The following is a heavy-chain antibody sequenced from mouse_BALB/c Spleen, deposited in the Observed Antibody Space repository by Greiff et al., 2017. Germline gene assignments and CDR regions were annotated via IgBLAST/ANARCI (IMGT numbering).Heavy chain of an antibody. CDR2: ISYSGST. V-gene: IGHV3-2*02. J-gene: IGHJ4*01. CDR1: GYSITSDYA. D-gene: IGHD2-4*01. CDR3: ATNYDYGGYAMDY. Sequence: EVKLQESGPGLVKPSQSLSLTCTVTGYSITSDYAWNWIRQFPGNKLEWMGYISYSGSTSYNPSLKSRISITRDTSKNQFFLQLNSVTTEDTATYYCATNYDYGGYAMDYWGQGTSVTVSS.